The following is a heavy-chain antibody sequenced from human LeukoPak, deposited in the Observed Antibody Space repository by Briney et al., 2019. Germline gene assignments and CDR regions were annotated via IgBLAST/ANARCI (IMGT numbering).Heavy chain of an antibody. V-gene: IGHV4-38-2*02. CDR3: AREGRYSSGFRLADYGMDV. Sequence: SETLSLTCTVSGYSISSGYYWGWIRQPPGKGLEWIGSIYHSGSTYYNPSLKSRVTISVDTSKNQFSLKLSSVTAADTAVYYCAREGRYSSGFRLADYGMDVWGQGTTVTVSS. J-gene: IGHJ6*02. CDR1: GYSISSGYY. CDR2: IYHSGST. D-gene: IGHD6-19*01.